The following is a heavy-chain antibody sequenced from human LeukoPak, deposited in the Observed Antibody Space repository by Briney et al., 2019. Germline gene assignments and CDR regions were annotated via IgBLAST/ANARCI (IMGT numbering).Heavy chain of an antibody. CDR2: IYSSVST. Sequence: SETLSLTCTVSGDSINDHYWSWIRQPPGEGLEWIAYIYSSVSTNYNPSHKSRVTISVDTSKNQFSLKLSSVTAADTAVYYCARGGYYDSSGYPRTFDYWGQGTLVTVSS. V-gene: IGHV4-4*09. CDR1: GDSINDHY. J-gene: IGHJ4*02. CDR3: ARGGYYDSSGYPRTFDY. D-gene: IGHD3-22*01.